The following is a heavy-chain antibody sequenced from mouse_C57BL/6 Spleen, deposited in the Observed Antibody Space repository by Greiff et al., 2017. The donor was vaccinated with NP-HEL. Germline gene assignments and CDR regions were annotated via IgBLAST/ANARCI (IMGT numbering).Heavy chain of an antibody. CDR3: SRYGSPAY. J-gene: IGHJ3*01. CDR2: IHPNSGNT. Sequence: VQLQQPGAELVKPGASVKLSCKASGYTFTSYWMHWVKQRPGQGLEWIGMIHPNSGNTNYNEKFKSKATLTADKSSSTAYMQLSSLTAEDSAGYYCSRYGSPAYWGQGTLVTVSA. CDR1: GYTFTSYW. D-gene: IGHD2-2*01. V-gene: IGHV1-64*01.